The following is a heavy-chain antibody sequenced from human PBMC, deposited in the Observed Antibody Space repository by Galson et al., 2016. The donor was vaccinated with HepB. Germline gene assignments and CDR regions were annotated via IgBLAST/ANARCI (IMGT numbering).Heavy chain of an antibody. Sequence: ATLSLTCAVSGISIKSSHWWSWVRQSPGMGLEWIGEIYRSGGTYNNPSLDGRVTISLDKSKNPVALQLTSLTAANTAVYYCARSQDCADHACYVHRYFDFWGRGVLVTVSS. J-gene: IGHJ4*02. D-gene: IGHD2-2*01. CDR1: GISIKSSHW. CDR2: IYRSGGT. CDR3: ARSQDCADHACYVHRYFDF. V-gene: IGHV4-4*02.